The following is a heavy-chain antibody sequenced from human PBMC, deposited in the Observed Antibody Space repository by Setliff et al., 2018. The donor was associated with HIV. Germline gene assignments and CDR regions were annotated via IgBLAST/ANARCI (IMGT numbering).Heavy chain of an antibody. CDR1: GFPFSTYA. Sequence: GGSLRLSCAASGFPFSTYAMNWVRQAPGKGLEWASSISDSGDNTHYADSVKGRFAISRDNSKNTLYLQMNSLRAADTALYYCAKDLHFWSAGDSWGQGTLVTVSS. D-gene: IGHD3-3*01. V-gene: IGHV3-23*01. J-gene: IGHJ4*02. CDR2: ISDSGDNT. CDR3: AKDLHFWSAGDS.